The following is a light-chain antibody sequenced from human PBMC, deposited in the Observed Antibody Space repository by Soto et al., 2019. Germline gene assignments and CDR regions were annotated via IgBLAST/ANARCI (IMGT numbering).Light chain of an antibody. CDR1: QGIRND. J-gene: IGKJ1*01. CDR2: AAS. Sequence: IQMTQSPSSLSVSLVDRVTITCRASQGIRNDLGWYQQKPGKAPKLLIYAASSLQSGVPSRFSGSGSGTDFTLTISSLQPEDFATYYCQQSYSTPGTFGQGTKVDIK. V-gene: IGKV1-39*01. CDR3: QQSYSTPGT.